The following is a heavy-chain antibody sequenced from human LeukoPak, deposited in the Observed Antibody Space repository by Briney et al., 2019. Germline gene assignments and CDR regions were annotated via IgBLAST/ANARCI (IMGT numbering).Heavy chain of an antibody. J-gene: IGHJ5*02. CDR1: GGSFSGYY. CDR2: INHSGST. CDR3: ARVLKIAAAAYNWCDP. D-gene: IGHD6-13*01. V-gene: IGHV4-34*01. Sequence: SETLSLTCAVYGGSFSGYYWSWIRQPPGKGLEWIGEINHSGSTNYNPSLKSRVTISVDTSKNQFSLKLSSVTAADTAVYYCARVLKIAAAAYNWCDPWGQGTLVTVSS.